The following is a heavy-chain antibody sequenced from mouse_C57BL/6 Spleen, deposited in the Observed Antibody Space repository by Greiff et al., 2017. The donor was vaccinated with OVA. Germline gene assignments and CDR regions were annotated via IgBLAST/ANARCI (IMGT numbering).Heavy chain of an antibody. J-gene: IGHJ2*01. CDR1: GFNIKNTY. Sequence: EVQLQQSVAELVRPGASVKLSCTASGFNIKNTYMHWVKQRPEQGLEWIGRIDPANGNTKYAPKFQGKATINADTSSNTAYLQLSSLTSEDTAIYYCARKDYYGSSFFDYWGQGTTLTVSS. CDR3: ARKDYYGSSFFDY. CDR2: IDPANGNT. V-gene: IGHV14-3*01. D-gene: IGHD1-1*01.